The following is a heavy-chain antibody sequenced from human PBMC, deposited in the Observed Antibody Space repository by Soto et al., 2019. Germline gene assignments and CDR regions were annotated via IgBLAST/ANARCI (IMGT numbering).Heavy chain of an antibody. D-gene: IGHD2-15*01. V-gene: IGHV4-39*01. CDR2: LQYSGKS. CDR3: ARRGDCRGGPCYVH. J-gene: IGHJ4*02. CDR1: GGAVSGSSRY. Sequence: SETVCLTCTVAGGAVSGSSRYLVWVRQPPGKGLEWLVSLQYSGKSLYNPSLRSRLTTSADTSKNQFSLKLSSVTVADTAVYYCARRGDCRGGPCYVHWGQGIQVTVSS.